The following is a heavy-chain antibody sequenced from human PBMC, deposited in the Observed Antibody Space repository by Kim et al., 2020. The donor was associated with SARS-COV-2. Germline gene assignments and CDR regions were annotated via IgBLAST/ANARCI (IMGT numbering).Heavy chain of an antibody. J-gene: IGHJ4*02. CDR1: GFTFSSYA. D-gene: IGHD6-19*01. V-gene: IGHV3-23*01. CDR2: ISGSGGST. Sequence: GGSLRLSCAASGFTFSSYAMSWVRQAPGKGLEWVSAISGSGGSTYYADSVKGRFTISRDNSKNTLYLQMNSLRAEDTAVYYCAKGIGRIAVAGTAYFDYWGQGTLVTVSS. CDR3: AKGIGRIAVAGTAYFDY.